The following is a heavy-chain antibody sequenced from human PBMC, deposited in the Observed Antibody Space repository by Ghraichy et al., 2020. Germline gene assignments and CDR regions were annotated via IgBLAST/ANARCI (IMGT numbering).Heavy chain of an antibody. V-gene: IGHV3-23*01. CDR2: ISGSGTGT. CDR1: GFTFSSYA. J-gene: IGHJ4*03. Sequence: GESLNISCAASGFTFSSYAMSWVRQAPGKGLEWVSGISGSGTGTYYADSVKGRFTISRDHSKNTLYLQMNSLRAEDTAVYYCANLRMPHLASRWGQGTMVAVSS. D-gene: IGHD2-2*01. CDR3: ANLRMPHLASR.